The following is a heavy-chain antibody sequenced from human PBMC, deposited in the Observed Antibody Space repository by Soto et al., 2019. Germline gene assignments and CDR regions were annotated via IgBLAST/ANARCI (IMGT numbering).Heavy chain of an antibody. CDR1: GFTVSNYY. CDR2: IDSGDRT. Sequence: EVQVVESGGGLVQPGGSLRLSCAASGFTVSNYYVTWVRQAPGKGPEWVSTIDSGDRTYYGDSVKGRFTISRDNSKNNLYLQMNSLRAEDTAGYYCASVYCGGGSCYPSLWGQGTLVTGSS. D-gene: IGHD2-15*01. CDR3: ASVYCGGGSCYPSL. V-gene: IGHV3-66*01. J-gene: IGHJ4*02.